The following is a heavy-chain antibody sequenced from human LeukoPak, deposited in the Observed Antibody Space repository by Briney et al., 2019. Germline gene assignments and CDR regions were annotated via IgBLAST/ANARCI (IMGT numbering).Heavy chain of an antibody. Sequence: PSETLSLTCAVYGGSFSGYYWSWIRQPPGKGLEWIGEINHSGSTNYNPSLKSRVTISVDTSKNQFSLKLSSVTAADTAVYYCARGGPLGYCSGGSCNGTLDPWGQGTLATVSS. CDR1: GGSFSGYY. V-gene: IGHV4-34*01. J-gene: IGHJ5*02. D-gene: IGHD2-15*01. CDR2: INHSGST. CDR3: ARGGPLGYCSGGSCNGTLDP.